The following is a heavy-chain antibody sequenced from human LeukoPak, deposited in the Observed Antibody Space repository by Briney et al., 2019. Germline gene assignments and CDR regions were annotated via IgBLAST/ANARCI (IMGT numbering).Heavy chain of an antibody. Sequence: SETLSPTCTVSGGPIRGFKTWGWVRPPPGKGQEWIGNNHYDGRTAPNQSLKRRGTLTIERYKKQFSLKVNSVTATYTALYYCARVVTAAGLDLWGQGILVTISS. CDR3: ARVVTAAGLDL. D-gene: IGHD6-25*01. V-gene: IGHV4-39*07. CDR2: NHYDGRT. J-gene: IGHJ5*02. CDR1: GGPIRGFKT.